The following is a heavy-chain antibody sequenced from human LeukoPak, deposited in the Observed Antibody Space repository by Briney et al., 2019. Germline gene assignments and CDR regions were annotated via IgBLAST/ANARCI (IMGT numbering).Heavy chain of an antibody. V-gene: IGHV3-23*01. CDR3: AKKVGFGTNWFDP. D-gene: IGHD3-10*01. Sequence: TGGSLRLSCAASGFTVSSNYMSWVRQAPGKGLEWVSAISGSGGSTYYADSVKGRFTISRDNSKNTLYLQMNSLRAEDTAVYYCAKKVGFGTNWFDPWGQGTLVTVSS. CDR1: GFTVSSNY. J-gene: IGHJ5*02. CDR2: ISGSGGST.